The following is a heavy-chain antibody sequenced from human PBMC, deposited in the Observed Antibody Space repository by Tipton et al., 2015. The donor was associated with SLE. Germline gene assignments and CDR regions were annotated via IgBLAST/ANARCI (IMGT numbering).Heavy chain of an antibody. CDR2: IYYSGST. J-gene: IGHJ4*02. CDR1: GGSISSHY. D-gene: IGHD3-22*01. V-gene: IGHV4-59*11. CDR3: ARDAYYYDSSGLD. Sequence: TLSLTCTVSGGSISSHYWSWIRQPPGKGLEWIGYIYYSGSTYYNPSLKSRVTISVDTSKNQFSLKLSSVTAADTAVYYCARDAYYYDSSGLDWGQGTLVTVSS.